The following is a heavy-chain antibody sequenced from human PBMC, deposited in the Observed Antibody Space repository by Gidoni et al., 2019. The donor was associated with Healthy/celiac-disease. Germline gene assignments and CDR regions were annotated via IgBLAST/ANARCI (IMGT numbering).Heavy chain of an antibody. Sequence: QVQLVQSGAEVKKPGSSVKVSCKASGGTFSSYAISWVRQAPGQGREWMGGSIPIFVTANYAQKFQGRVTITADESTSTAYMELSSLRSEDTAVYYCARDGDYYDSSGYYGDYWGQGTLVTVSS. V-gene: IGHV1-69*01. CDR3: ARDGDYYDSSGYYGDY. CDR1: GGTFSSYA. J-gene: IGHJ4*02. D-gene: IGHD3-22*01. CDR2: SIPIFVTA.